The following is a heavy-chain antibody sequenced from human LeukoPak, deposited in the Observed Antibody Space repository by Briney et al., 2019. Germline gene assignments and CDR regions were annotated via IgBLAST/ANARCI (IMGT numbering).Heavy chain of an antibody. J-gene: IGHJ5*01. CDR3: ARDVVVVAANCFDS. Sequence: GGSLRLSCVASGFTFSSYAMHWVRQAPGRGLEWVAVISYDGSNKYYADSVKGRFTISRDNSKNTLSMQMNSERVEDTDVDYCARDVVVVAANCFDSWGQGTLVTVSS. D-gene: IGHD2-15*01. CDR2: ISYDGSNK. CDR1: GFTFSSYA. V-gene: IGHV3-30-3*01.